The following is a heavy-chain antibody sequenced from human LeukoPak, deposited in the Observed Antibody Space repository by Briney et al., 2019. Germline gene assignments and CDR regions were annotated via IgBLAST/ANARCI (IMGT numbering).Heavy chain of an antibody. CDR3: ARQPRAITAGPGYAFDI. CDR1: GGSISSSSYC. CDR2: IYYSGST. Sequence: SETLSLTRIVSGGSISSSSYCWGWIRQPPGKGPEWIGTIYYSGSTYYNPSLKSRVTISVDTPKNQFSLKLSSVTAADTAVYYCARQPRAITAGPGYAFDIWGQGTLVTVSS. D-gene: IGHD6-6*01. V-gene: IGHV4-39*01. J-gene: IGHJ3*02.